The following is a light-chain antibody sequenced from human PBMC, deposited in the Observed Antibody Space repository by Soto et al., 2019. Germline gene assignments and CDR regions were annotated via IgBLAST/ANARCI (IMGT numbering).Light chain of an antibody. CDR2: GNS. CDR3: QSYDSSLSGPV. CDR1: SSNIGTDYD. V-gene: IGLV1-40*01. Sequence: QSALTQPPSVSGAPGQRVTISCTGSSSNIGTDYDVHWYQQLPGTAPKLLIYGNSNRPSGVPDRFSGSKSGTSASLAITGLQAEDEADYYCQSYDSSLSGPVFGAGTKVTVL. J-gene: IGLJ1*01.